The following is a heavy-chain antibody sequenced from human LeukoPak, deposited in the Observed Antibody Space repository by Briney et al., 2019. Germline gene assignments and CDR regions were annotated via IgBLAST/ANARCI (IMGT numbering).Heavy chain of an antibody. J-gene: IGHJ6*03. CDR3: ARGRRGVRGALLYYYYYYMDV. CDR1: GGSISSYY. Sequence: MPSETLSLTRTVSGGSISSYYWSWIRQPPGKGLEWIGYIYYSGSTNYNPSLKSRVTISVDTSKNQFSLKLSSVTAADTAVYYCARGRRGVRGALLYYYYYYMDVWGKGTTVTISS. D-gene: IGHD3-10*01. CDR2: IYYSGST. V-gene: IGHV4-59*01.